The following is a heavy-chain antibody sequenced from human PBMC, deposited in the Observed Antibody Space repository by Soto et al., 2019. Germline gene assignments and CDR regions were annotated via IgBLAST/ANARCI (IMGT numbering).Heavy chain of an antibody. Sequence: LRLSCAASGFTFSNYAMNWVRQAPGKGLEWVSTISGSGGSPYYADSVKGRFTISRDNSKNTLYLQMNSLRAEDTAVYYCAKVGITYDILTGYSDYWGQGTLVTVSS. CDR1: GFTFSNYA. D-gene: IGHD3-9*01. CDR3: AKVGITYDILTGYSDY. CDR2: ISGSGGSP. V-gene: IGHV3-23*01. J-gene: IGHJ4*02.